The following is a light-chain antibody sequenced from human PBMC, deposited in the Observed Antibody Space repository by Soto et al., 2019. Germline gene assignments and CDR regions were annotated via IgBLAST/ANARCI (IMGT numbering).Light chain of an antibody. Sequence: EIELTQSPGTLSLSPGERVTLXSRASQSVSNNYLAWYQQKPGQAPRLLIYGSSSRATGIPDRFSGSGSGTDFTLTISSLEPEDFAVYYCQQYGSSPQDTFGQGTKVEI. J-gene: IGKJ1*01. CDR2: GSS. CDR3: QQYGSSPQDT. CDR1: QSVSNNY. V-gene: IGKV3-20*01.